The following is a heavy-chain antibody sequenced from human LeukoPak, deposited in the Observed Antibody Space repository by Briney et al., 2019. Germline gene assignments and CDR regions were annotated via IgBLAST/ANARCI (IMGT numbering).Heavy chain of an antibody. CDR2: IYYSGIN. CDR3: ARRMSPGGWFGP. Sequence: SETLSLTCTVSGGAITAYYWSWLRQPPGKGLEWIGYIYYSGINNYNPSLKSRVTMSVGTSKNHFYLKLSSVTAADTAVYFCARRMSPGGWFGPWGQGTLVTVSA. CDR1: GGAITAYY. V-gene: IGHV4-59*08. J-gene: IGHJ5*02. D-gene: IGHD4-23*01.